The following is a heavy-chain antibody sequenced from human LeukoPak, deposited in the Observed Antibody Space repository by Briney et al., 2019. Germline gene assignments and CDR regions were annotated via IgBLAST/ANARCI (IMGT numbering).Heavy chain of an antibody. D-gene: IGHD6-19*01. CDR1: GGSISSSSYY. CDR2: IYYSGST. Sequence: PSETLSLTCTVSGGSISSSSYYWGWIRQPPGEGLEWIGSIYYSGSTYYNPSLKSRVTISVDTSKNQFSLKLSSVTAADTAVYYCARLYSSGWYFIKEVFDAFDIWGQGTMVTVSS. V-gene: IGHV4-39*01. J-gene: IGHJ3*02. CDR3: ARLYSSGWYFIKEVFDAFDI.